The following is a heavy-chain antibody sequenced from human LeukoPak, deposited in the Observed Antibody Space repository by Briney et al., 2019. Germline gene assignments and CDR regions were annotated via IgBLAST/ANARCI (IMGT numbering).Heavy chain of an antibody. CDR3: ARRLRPGDYFDY. D-gene: IGHD3-16*01. V-gene: IGHV4-39*01. Sequence: SKTLSLTCTVSVGSIDSSTYYWGWIRHPPGKGLEWIGGFYNRGSNYRNPSLSSRVTIFADMSKNQFSLKLTSVTAADTAVYYCARRLRPGDYFDYWGQGILVTVSS. CDR2: FYNRGSN. CDR1: VGSIDSSTYY. J-gene: IGHJ4*02.